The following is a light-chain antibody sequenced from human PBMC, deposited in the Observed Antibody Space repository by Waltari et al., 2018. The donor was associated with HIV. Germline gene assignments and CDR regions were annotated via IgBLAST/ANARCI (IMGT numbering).Light chain of an antibody. V-gene: IGKV4-1*01. J-gene: IGKJ2*01. CDR2: WAS. Sequence: DIVMTQSPDSLTVSLCERATINCQSSQGILFNSNNNNYLAWYQQRPVQSPRLLIYWASTRGSGVPVRFSGAGSGTNFSLTISNLQPEDVAVYYCQQYYTTPYSFGQGSRLEI. CDR3: QQYYTTPYS. CDR1: QGILFNSNNNNY.